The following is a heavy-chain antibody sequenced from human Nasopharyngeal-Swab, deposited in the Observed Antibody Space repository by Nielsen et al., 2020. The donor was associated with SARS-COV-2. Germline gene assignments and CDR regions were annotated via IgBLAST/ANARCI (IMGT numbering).Heavy chain of an antibody. CDR3: AKAPAAYYDILIGYYYYGMDV. D-gene: IGHD3-9*01. Sequence: GGSLRLSCAASGFTFSSYAMSWVRQAPGKGLEWVSAISGSGGSTYYADSVKGRFTISRGNSKNTLYLQMNSLRAEDTAVYYCAKAPAAYYDILIGYYYYGMDVWGQGTTVTVSS. J-gene: IGHJ6*02. CDR2: ISGSGGST. CDR1: GFTFSSYA. V-gene: IGHV3-23*01.